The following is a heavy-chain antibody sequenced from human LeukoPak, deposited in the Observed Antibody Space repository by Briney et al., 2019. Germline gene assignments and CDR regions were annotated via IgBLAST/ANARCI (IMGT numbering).Heavy chain of an antibody. J-gene: IGHJ4*02. Sequence: GGSLRLSCAASEFTFSSYWMSWVCQAPGKGLEWVANINQDGSDKRYMDSVRGRFTISRDNAKNSLSLQMDSLRADDTAVYYCARVGYNWDDDGVDYWGQGTLVTVSS. CDR2: INQDGSDK. D-gene: IGHD1-1*01. CDR1: EFTFSSYW. V-gene: IGHV3-7*01. CDR3: ARVGYNWDDDGVDY.